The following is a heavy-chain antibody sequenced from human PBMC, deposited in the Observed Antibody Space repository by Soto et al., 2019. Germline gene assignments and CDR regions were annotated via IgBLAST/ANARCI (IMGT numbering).Heavy chain of an antibody. CDR1: GFIFSSYT. CDR2: LSSSSSYI. CDR3: ARDYYDSSGFHIGWGLDV. V-gene: IGHV3-21*01. D-gene: IGHD3-22*01. Sequence: EVQLVESGGGLVKPGGSLRLSCAASGFIFSSYTITWVRQAPGKGLEWVSSLSSSSSYIYYADSVKGRFTISRDNAKNSLYLQMHSLRAEDTAVYYCARDYYDSSGFHIGWGLDVWGQGTTVTVSS. J-gene: IGHJ6*02.